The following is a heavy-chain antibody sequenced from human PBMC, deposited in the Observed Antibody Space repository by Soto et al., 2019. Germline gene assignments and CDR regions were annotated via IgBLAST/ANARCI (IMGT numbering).Heavy chain of an antibody. Sequence: SVKVSCKASGGTFSSYAISWVRQAPGQGLEWMGGIIPIFGTANYAQKFQGRVTITADESTSTAYMELSSLRSEDTAVYYCARAPSPYYYDSSGYYYHYWGQGTLVTVSA. J-gene: IGHJ4*02. D-gene: IGHD3-22*01. CDR1: GGTFSSYA. CDR3: ARAPSPYYYDSSGYYYHY. V-gene: IGHV1-69*13. CDR2: IIPIFGTA.